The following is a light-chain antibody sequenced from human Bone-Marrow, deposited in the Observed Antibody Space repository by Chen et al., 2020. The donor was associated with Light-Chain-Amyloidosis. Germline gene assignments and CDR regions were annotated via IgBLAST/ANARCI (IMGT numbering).Light chain of an antibody. V-gene: IGLV3-27*01. CDR3: YSIQV. Sequence: SYELTQPSLVSVSPGQTARITCAGDLLAKKYGRWYKKKSGQAPVLVIYKDTERPSGIPARFSGSSSGTTVNLTISGAQVEDEAEYDCYSIQVFGGRTKLTVL. CDR2: KDT. CDR1: LLAKKY. J-gene: IGLJ2*01.